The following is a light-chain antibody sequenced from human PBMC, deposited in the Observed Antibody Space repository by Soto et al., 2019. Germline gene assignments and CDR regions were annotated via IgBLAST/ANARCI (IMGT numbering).Light chain of an antibody. CDR3: SSYTSSSPYV. CDR1: SSDVGGYNY. V-gene: IGLV2-14*01. CDR2: DVS. Sequence: QSVLTQPASVSGSPGQSITISCTGTSSDVGGYNYVSWYQQHPGKAPKLMIYDVSNRPSGVSYRFSGSKSGNTASLTISGLQAEDEADYYCSSYTSSSPYVFGTGTKLTVL. J-gene: IGLJ1*01.